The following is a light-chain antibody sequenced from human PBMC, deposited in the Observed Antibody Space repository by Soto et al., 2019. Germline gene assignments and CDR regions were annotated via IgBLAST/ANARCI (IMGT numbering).Light chain of an antibody. CDR1: QTVRNN. Sequence: EIVLTQSPATLSLSPGERATLSCRASQTVRNNLAWYQQKPGQAPRLLMYDASKRATGIPARFSGSGSGTDFTLTISSLEPEDFAVYYCQQRDIWPWTFGQGTKVDIK. CDR3: QQRDIWPWT. J-gene: IGKJ1*01. CDR2: DAS. V-gene: IGKV3-11*01.